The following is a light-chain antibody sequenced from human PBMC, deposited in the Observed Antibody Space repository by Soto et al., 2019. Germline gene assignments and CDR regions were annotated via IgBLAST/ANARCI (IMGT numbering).Light chain of an antibody. V-gene: IGKV3-11*01. J-gene: IGKJ4*01. CDR1: QSVSSF. CDR3: QQHTNWPLT. CDR2: DAS. Sequence: ESVLTQSPGTLSLSPGERATLSCRASQSVSSFLAWYQQKPGQAPRLLIYDASNRATGIPARFSGSGSGTDFTLTISSLEPEDFAVYYCQQHTNWPLTFGGGTKVDIK.